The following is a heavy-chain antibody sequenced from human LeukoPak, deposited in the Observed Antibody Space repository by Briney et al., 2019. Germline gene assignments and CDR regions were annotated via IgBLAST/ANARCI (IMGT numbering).Heavy chain of an antibody. J-gene: IGHJ4*02. CDR1: EYSFATYW. Sequence: GESLKISCQGSEYSFATYWIAWLRQMPGKGLEWMGIIYPSDSDTRYSPSFQGQVTISADKSISTAYLQWSSLKASDTAMYYCARQGWDNWALGYWGQGTLVTVSS. D-gene: IGHD1-20*01. V-gene: IGHV5-51*01. CDR2: IYPSDSDT. CDR3: ARQGWDNWALGY.